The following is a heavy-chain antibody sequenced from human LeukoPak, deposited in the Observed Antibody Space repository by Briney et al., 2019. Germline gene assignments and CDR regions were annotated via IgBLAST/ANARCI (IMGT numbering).Heavy chain of an antibody. Sequence: ASVKVSCKTSGGTFSSSAITWVRQAPGQGLEWMGRIIPVLNITTYAQKFQGSVTITADTSTSTVYMELSSLRAEDKAVCYCARDQGLTAPPPYGLDVWGQGTTVIVSS. CDR3: ARDQGLTAPPPYGLDV. CDR1: GGTFSSSA. V-gene: IGHV1-69*04. D-gene: IGHD5-18*01. CDR2: IIPVLNIT. J-gene: IGHJ6*02.